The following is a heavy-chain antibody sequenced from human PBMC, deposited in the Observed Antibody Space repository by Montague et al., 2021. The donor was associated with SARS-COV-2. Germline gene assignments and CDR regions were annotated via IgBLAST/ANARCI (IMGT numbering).Heavy chain of an antibody. D-gene: IGHD5-18*01. J-gene: IGHJ4*02. Sequence: SETLSLTCTVTGGSISGSCDYWGWIRQSPGKGLDWIASVDYSGNTYYSPSLKSRLTISVATTKNQFTLKLNSVTAADTALYYCGRRGYSYGWGDWGQGTLVTVSS. V-gene: IGHV4-39*01. CDR3: GRRGYSYGWGD. CDR2: VDYSGNT. CDR1: GGSISGSCDY.